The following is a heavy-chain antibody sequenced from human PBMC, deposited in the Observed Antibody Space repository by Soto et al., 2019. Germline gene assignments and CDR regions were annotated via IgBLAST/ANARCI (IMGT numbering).Heavy chain of an antibody. V-gene: IGHV4-39*01. D-gene: IGHD2-21*02. J-gene: IGHJ5*02. CDR2: IYYSGST. CDR1: GGSISSSSYF. CDR3: ARHPSDFWFDP. Sequence: SETLSLTCTVSGGSISSSSYFWGWIRQPPGKGLEWIGSIYYSGSTYYNPSLKSRVTVSVDTSKNQFSLKLSSVTAADTAVYYCARHPSDFWFDPWGQGTLVPVSS.